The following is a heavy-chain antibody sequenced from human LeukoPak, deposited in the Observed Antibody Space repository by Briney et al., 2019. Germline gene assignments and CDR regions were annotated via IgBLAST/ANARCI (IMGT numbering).Heavy chain of an antibody. CDR2: LDPEGGGL. CDR1: GYTFTSYY. D-gene: IGHD6-13*01. CDR3: ATVFQQRGYYYMDV. J-gene: IGHJ6*03. V-gene: IGHV1-24*01. Sequence: ASVKVSCKASGYTFTSYYMHWVRQAPGKGLGWLGGLDPEGGGLIYAQNFQGRVIMTEDTSTDTAYMELSSLKSEDTGVYYCATVFQQRGYYYMDVWGKGTTVTVSS.